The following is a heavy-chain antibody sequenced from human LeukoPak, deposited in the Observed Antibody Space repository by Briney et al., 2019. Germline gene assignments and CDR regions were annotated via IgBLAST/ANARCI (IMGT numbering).Heavy chain of an antibody. Sequence: SGTLSLTCAVSGGSISSGGYSWSWIRQPPGKGLEWIGYIYHSGSTYYNPSLKSRVTISVDRSKNQFSLKLSSVTAADTAVYYCARVPYCGGDCYSGYFDYWGQGTLVTVSS. V-gene: IGHV4-30-2*01. CDR3: ARVPYCGGDCYSGYFDY. J-gene: IGHJ4*02. CDR1: GGSISSGGYS. CDR2: IYHSGST. D-gene: IGHD2-21*02.